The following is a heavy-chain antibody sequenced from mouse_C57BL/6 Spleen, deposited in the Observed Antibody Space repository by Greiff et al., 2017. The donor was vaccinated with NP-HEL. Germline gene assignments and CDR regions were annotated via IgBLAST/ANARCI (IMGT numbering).Heavy chain of an antibody. CDR3: ASGGTMVTTTRTYWYFDV. J-gene: IGHJ1*03. V-gene: IGHV1-26*01. CDR2: INPNNGGT. Sequence: EAQLQQSGPELVKPGASVKISCKASGYTFTDYYMNWVKQSHGKSLEWMGDINPNNGGTSYNQKFKGKATLTVDKSSSTAYMEIRSLTSEDSAVYYCASGGTMVTTTRTYWYFDVWGTGTTVTVSS. CDR1: GYTFTDYY. D-gene: IGHD2-2*01.